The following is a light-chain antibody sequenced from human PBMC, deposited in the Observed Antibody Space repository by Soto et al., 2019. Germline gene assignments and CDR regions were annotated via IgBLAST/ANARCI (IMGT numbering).Light chain of an antibody. CDR2: AAS. CDR1: QSISSY. Sequence: DIQMTQSPSSLSASVGDRVTITCRASQSISSYLNWYQQTPGKAPQLLIYAASSLQSGVPSRFSGSGSGTDFTLTISSLQPEDFATYYCQQSYSTPRTFGGGTKVEIK. CDR3: QQSYSTPRT. V-gene: IGKV1-39*01. J-gene: IGKJ4*01.